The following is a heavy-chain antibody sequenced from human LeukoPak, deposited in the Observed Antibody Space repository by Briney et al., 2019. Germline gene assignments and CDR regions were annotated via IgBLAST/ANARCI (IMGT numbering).Heavy chain of an antibody. CDR1: GGTFSSYA. Sequence: ASVKVSCKASGGTFSSYAISWVRQAPGQGLEWMGGIIPIFGTANYAQKFQGRVTITADESTSTAYMELRSLRSDDTAVYYCARLGGYDSGLFAWGQGTLVTVSS. CDR3: ARLGGYDSGLFA. D-gene: IGHD5-12*01. J-gene: IGHJ5*02. V-gene: IGHV1-69*01. CDR2: IIPIFGTA.